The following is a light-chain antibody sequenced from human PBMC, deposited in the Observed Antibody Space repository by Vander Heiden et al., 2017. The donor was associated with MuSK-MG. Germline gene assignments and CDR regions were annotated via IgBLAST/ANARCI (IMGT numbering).Light chain of an antibody. CDR2: DAS. Sequence: DIQMTQSPSTLSASVGDRVTITCRASQSVTPWLAWYQQKPGKAPKLLIYDASKLESGVPSRFSGSGSGTEFTLTISSLQPDDLATYYCQQYNGYATYTFGQGTKLEIE. V-gene: IGKV1-5*01. J-gene: IGKJ2*01. CDR3: QQYNGYATYT. CDR1: QSVTPW.